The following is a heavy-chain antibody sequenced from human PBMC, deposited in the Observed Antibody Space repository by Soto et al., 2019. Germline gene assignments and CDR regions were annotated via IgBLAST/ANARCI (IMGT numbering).Heavy chain of an antibody. CDR3: ARMSCSGGSCYLVDY. CDR2: INWNGGST. J-gene: IGHJ4*02. Sequence: EVQLVESGGGVVRPGGSLRLSCAASGFTFDDYGMSWVRQAPGKGLEWVSGINWNGGSTGYADSVKGRFTISRDNAKNSLSLQMSSLRAEDTALYHCARMSCSGGSCYLVDYWGQGTLVTVSS. V-gene: IGHV3-20*01. D-gene: IGHD2-15*01. CDR1: GFTFDDYG.